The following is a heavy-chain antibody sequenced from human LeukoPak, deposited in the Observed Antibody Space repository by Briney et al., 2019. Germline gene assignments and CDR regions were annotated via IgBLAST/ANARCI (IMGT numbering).Heavy chain of an antibody. Sequence: LPGGSLRLSCSASGFTFSTYAMHWARQAPGKGLEHVSTINTNGDDTYYADAVQGRVTISRDNSKRTLYLQMSSLRAEDTAVYYCVKDLRGGGYYTSFDYWGQGTLVTVSS. D-gene: IGHD3-10*01. CDR1: GFTFSTYA. CDR2: INTNGDDT. CDR3: VKDLRGGGYYTSFDY. V-gene: IGHV3-64D*09. J-gene: IGHJ4*02.